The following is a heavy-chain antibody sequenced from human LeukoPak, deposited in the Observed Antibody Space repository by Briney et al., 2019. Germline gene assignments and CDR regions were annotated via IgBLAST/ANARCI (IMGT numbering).Heavy chain of an antibody. CDR3: AGNSPGFDS. J-gene: IGHJ4*02. CDR2: INSDGTST. V-gene: IGHV3-74*01. CDR1: GFTLSSYW. Sequence: GGSLRLSCAASGFTLSSYWMHWVRQAPGKGLVWVSRINSDGTSTSYADSVKGRFIISRDNAKNTLFLQMNSLRAEDTAVYYCAGNSPGFDSWGQGTLVTVSS. D-gene: IGHD2-21*01.